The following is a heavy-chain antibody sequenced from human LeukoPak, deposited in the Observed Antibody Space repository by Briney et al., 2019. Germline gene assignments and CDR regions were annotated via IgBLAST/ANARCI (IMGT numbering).Heavy chain of an antibody. D-gene: IGHD6-13*01. V-gene: IGHV3-73*01. CDR1: GFTFSGSA. J-gene: IGHJ4*02. Sequence: GGSLRLSCAASGFTFSGSAMHWVRQASGKGREWVGSIRSKANSYATAYAASVKGRFTISRDDSKNTAYLQMNSLKTEDTAVYYCTTIIAERVYWGQGTLVTVSS. CDR3: TTIIAERVY. CDR2: IRSKANSYAT.